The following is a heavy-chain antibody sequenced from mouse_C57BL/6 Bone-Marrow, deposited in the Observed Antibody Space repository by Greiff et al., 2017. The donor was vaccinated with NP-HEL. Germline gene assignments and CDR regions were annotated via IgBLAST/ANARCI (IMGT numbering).Heavy chain of an antibody. CDR3: AREDYHYGSLWYFDV. CDR1: GYTFTSYW. J-gene: IGHJ1*03. D-gene: IGHD1-1*01. V-gene: IGHV1-50*01. Sequence: VQLQQPGAELVKPGASVKLSCKASGYTFTSYWMQWVKQRPGQGLEWIGEIDPSDSYTNYNQKFKGKATLTVDTSSSTAYMQLSSLTSEDAAVYYCAREDYHYGSLWYFDVWGTGTTVTVSS. CDR2: IDPSDSYT.